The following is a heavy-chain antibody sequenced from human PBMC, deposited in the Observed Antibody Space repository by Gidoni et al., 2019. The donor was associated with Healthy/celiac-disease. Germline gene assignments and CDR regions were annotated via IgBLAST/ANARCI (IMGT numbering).Heavy chain of an antibody. V-gene: IGHV1-69*01. Sequence: QVQLVQSGAEVKKPGSSVKVSCKASGGTFSSYAISWVRQAPGQGLEWMGGIIPIFGTANYAQKFQDRVTITADESTSTAYMELSSLRSEDTAVYYCASPLAVAGMAPRFEYFQHWGQGTLVTVSS. D-gene: IGHD6-19*01. CDR1: GGTFSSYA. CDR3: ASPLAVAGMAPRFEYFQH. CDR2: IIPIFGTA. J-gene: IGHJ1*01.